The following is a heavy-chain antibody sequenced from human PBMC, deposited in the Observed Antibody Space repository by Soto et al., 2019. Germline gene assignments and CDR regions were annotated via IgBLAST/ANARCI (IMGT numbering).Heavy chain of an antibody. CDR1: GDSISSGGYH. Sequence: QVQLQESGPGLVEPSQTLSLTCNVSGDSISSGGYHWSWIRQNPGKGLEWIVYIYYSGDTYYNPYLKSRVAISVHTSKKQFSLNLSSATAADTAVYYCARLAYSSRGGQFFDYWGQGVLVTVSS. V-gene: IGHV4-31*03. J-gene: IGHJ4*02. D-gene: IGHD6-13*01. CDR2: IYYSGDT. CDR3: ARLAYSSRGGQFFDY.